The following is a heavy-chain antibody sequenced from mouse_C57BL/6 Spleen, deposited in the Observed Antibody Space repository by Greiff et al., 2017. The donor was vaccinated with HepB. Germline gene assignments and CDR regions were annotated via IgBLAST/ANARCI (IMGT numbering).Heavy chain of an antibody. CDR1: GFTFSSYA. Sequence: EVKLMESGGGLVNPGGSLKLSCAASGFTFSSYAMSWVRQTPEKRLEWVATISDGGSYTYYPDNVKGRFTISRDNAKNNLYLQMSHLKSEDTAMYYCARDRGGSHDYWGQGTTLTVSS. CDR2: ISDGGSYT. D-gene: IGHD1-1*02. V-gene: IGHV5-4*01. CDR3: ARDRGGSHDY. J-gene: IGHJ2*01.